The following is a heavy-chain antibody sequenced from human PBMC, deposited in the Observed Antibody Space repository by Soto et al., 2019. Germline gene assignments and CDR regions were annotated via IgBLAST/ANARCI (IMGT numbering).Heavy chain of an antibody. CDR1: GYSFSNNW. CDR2: IYPGDSDT. CDR3: ARSEVGGYRSGWSGYFDY. D-gene: IGHD6-19*01. V-gene: IGHV5-51*03. J-gene: IGHJ4*02. Sequence: EVQLVQSGAEVKRPGESLRISCKGSGYSFSNNWIAWVRQMPGKGLEWMGIIYPGDSDTRYSPSFQGQVTISADKSISTAYLQWSSLKASDTAMYYCARSEVGGYRSGWSGYFDYWGQGTLVTVSS.